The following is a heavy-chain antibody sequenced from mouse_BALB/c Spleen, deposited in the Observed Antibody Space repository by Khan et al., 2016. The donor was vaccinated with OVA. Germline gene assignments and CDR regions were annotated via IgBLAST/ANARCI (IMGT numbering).Heavy chain of an antibody. J-gene: IGHJ2*01. CDR1: GYTFTSYW. V-gene: IGHV1-7*01. CDR3: ARDRIDY. CDR2: INPTSGYT. Sequence: QVQLQQPGPELAKPGDTVKISCKASGYTFTSYWMHWIQQRPGQGLEWIGYINPTSGYTDYTQKFKGKATLTADTSSSTAYMQLSSLTSDDSAVYYCARDRIDYWGQGTAVTVSS.